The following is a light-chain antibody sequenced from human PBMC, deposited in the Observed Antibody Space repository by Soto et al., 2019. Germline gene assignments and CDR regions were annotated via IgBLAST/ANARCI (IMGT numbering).Light chain of an antibody. J-gene: IGLJ1*01. CDR3: SSYTTATTLVV. CDR1: SSDVGGYNY. V-gene: IGLV2-14*01. CDR2: EVS. Sequence: QSALTQPASVSGSPGQSITISCTGTSSDVGGYNYVSWYQQLPGKAPKLMISEVSNRPSGVSNRFSGSKSGNTASLTISGLQAEDEGDYYCSSYTTATTLVVVGTGTKVTVL.